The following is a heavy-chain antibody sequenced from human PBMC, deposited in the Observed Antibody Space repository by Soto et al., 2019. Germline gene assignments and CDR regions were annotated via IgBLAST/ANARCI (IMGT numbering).Heavy chain of an antibody. J-gene: IGHJ4*02. Sequence: GGSLRLSCAASGFTFSNAWINWVRQAPGKGLEWVGRIKSETDGGTTDFAEPVKGRFTISRDDSKNTLYLQMNSLKSEDTAVYYCTVEHWGSSNWGLGTLVTVSS. CDR2: IKSETDGGTT. CDR1: GFTFSNAW. CDR3: TVEHWGSSN. D-gene: IGHD7-27*01. V-gene: IGHV3-15*07.